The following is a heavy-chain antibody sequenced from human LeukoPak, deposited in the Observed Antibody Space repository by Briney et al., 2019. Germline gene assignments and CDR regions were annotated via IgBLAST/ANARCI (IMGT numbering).Heavy chain of an antibody. J-gene: IGHJ5*02. CDR1: GGSFSGYY. D-gene: IGHD5-24*01. V-gene: IGHV4-34*01. CDR2: INHSGST. CDR3: ARGGRWLPATA. Sequence: PSETLSLTCAVYGGSFSGYYWSWIRQPPGKGLEWIGEINHSGSTNYNPSLKSRVTISVDTSKNQFSLKLSSVTAADTAVYFCARGGRWLPATAWGQGTLVSVSS.